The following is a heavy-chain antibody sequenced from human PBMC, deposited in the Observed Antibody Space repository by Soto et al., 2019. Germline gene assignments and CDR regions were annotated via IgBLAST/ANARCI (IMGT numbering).Heavy chain of an antibody. D-gene: IGHD2-8*02. Sequence: QELLVESGGGVVQPGRSLRLSCAASASIFRGYGMHWVRQAPGKGLEWVAVIWFDGSNKYYADSVKGRFTISRDNSNNMLYLQMDSLRAEDTAVYYCAREGTGGTAFRGFCDYWGQGALVTVSS. CDR3: AREGTGGTAFRGFCDY. CDR1: ASIFRGYG. CDR2: IWFDGSNK. J-gene: IGHJ4*02. V-gene: IGHV3-33*01.